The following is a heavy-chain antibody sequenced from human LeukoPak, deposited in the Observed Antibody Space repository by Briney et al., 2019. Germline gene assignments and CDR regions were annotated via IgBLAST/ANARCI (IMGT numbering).Heavy chain of an antibody. CDR2: IIPIFGTA. V-gene: IGHV1-69*05. D-gene: IGHD2-15*01. J-gene: IGHJ3*02. CDR3: ARDLSFARDRTFDI. Sequence: SVKVSCKASGGTFSSYAISWVRQAPGQGLEWMGGIIPIFGTANYAQKFQGRVTITTDESTSTAYMELSSLRSEDTAVYYCARDLSFARDRTFDIWGQGTMVTVSS. CDR1: GGTFSSYA.